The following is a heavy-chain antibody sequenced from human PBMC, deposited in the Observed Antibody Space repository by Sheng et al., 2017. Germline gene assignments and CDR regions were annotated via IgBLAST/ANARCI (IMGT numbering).Heavy chain of an antibody. CDR3: ARVSPLGQLLWGPLQYYYSMDV. CDR2: ISTYNGDT. D-gene: IGHD2-2*01. J-gene: IGHJ6*02. Sequence: QVHLVQSGAEVKKPGASVKVSCKASGYTFTSYGISWVRQAPGQGLEWMGWISTYNGDTNFAQKFQTRVTLTTDTSTTTAYMELRTLRSDDTAVYYCARVSPLGQLLWGPLQYYYSMDVWGQG. CDR1: GYTFTSYG. V-gene: IGHV1-18*01.